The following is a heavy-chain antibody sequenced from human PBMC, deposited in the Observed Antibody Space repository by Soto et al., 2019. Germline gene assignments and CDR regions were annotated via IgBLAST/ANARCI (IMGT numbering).Heavy chain of an antibody. Sequence: QLVQSGAEVKKPGSSVKVSCKASGFTFTSSAMQWVRQARGQRLEWIGWIVVGSGNTNYAQKFQERVTITRDMSTSTAYMELSSLRSEDTAVYYCAAFEVATWTYGMDVWGQGTTVTVSS. D-gene: IGHD5-12*01. V-gene: IGHV1-58*02. CDR2: IVVGSGNT. CDR3: AAFEVATWTYGMDV. CDR1: GFTFTSSA. J-gene: IGHJ6*02.